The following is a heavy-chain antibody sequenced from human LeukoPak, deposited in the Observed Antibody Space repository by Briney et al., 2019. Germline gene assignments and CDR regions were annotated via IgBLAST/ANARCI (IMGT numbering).Heavy chain of an antibody. CDR2: ISAYNGDT. CDR3: AADPHGLKLGINY. D-gene: IGHD7-27*01. Sequence: ASVKVSCKASGYTFTSYGISWVRQAPGQGLEGMGWISAYNGDTNYAQKFQERVTITRDMSTSTAYMELSSLRSEDTAVYYCAADPHGLKLGINYWGQGTLVTVSS. CDR1: GYTFTSYG. J-gene: IGHJ4*02. V-gene: IGHV1-18*01.